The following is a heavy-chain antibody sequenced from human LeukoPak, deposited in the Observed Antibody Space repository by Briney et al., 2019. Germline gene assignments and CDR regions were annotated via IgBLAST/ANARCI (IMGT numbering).Heavy chain of an antibody. D-gene: IGHD1-26*01. CDR3: ARETQLPGEYSGSYLGLSS. J-gene: IGHJ4*02. Sequence: SETLSLTCNVSGGSISSYYWSWIRQPPGKGLEWIGYIYYSGSTNYNPSLKSRVTISVDTSKNQFSLKLSSVTAADTAVYYCARETQLPGEYSGSYLGLSSWGQGTLVTVSS. CDR2: IYYSGST. V-gene: IGHV4-59*01. CDR1: GGSISSYY.